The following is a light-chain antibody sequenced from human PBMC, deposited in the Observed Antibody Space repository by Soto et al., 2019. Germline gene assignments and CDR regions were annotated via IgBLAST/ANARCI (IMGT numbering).Light chain of an antibody. Sequence: DIQMTQSPSTLPASVGDRVTITCRASQSIGNWLAWYQQKPGTAAKVLIYHASNLQSGVPSKFSGSGSEIEFSLTISSLQPDDFATYYCQQYNSYSFGQGTKVDIK. CDR1: QSIGNW. CDR3: QQYNSYS. J-gene: IGKJ1*01. V-gene: IGKV1-5*01. CDR2: HAS.